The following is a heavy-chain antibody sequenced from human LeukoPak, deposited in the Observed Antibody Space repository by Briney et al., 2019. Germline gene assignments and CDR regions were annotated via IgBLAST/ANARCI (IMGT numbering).Heavy chain of an antibody. CDR3: AVLHPFDY. CDR2: IHYSGGT. Sequence: SETLSLTCTVCGGSVSSHGYYWSWIRQHPEKGLEWIGYIHYSGGTYYNPSLKSRISISLDTSKNQFSLKLNSVTAADTAVYYCAVLHPFDYWGQGALVTVSS. V-gene: IGHV4-31*03. CDR1: GGSVSSHGYY. J-gene: IGHJ4*02.